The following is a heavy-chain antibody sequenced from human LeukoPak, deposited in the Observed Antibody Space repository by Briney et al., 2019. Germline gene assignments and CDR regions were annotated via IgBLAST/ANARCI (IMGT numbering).Heavy chain of an antibody. CDR3: TRDLGYTYGYGVDY. CDR2: IRSKTYGGAT. J-gene: IGHJ4*02. D-gene: IGHD5-18*01. V-gene: IGHV3-49*03. CDR1: GFTFGGYA. Sequence: PGRSLRLSCTASGFTFGGYAMSWFRQAPGKGLEWVGFIRSKTYGGATEYAASVKGRFTISRDDSKGIAYLQMNSLQTEDTAVYYCTRDLGYTYGYGVDYWGQGTLVTVSS.